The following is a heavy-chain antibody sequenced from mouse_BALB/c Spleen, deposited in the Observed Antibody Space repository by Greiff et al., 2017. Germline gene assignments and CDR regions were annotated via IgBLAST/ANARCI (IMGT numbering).Heavy chain of an antibody. CDR1: GFTFSDYY. CDR2: ISDGGSYT. CDR3: ARDTLAY. J-gene: IGHJ3*01. Sequence: EVLLVESGGGLVKPGGSLKLSCAASGFTFSDYYMYWVRQTPEKRLEWVATISDGGSYTYYPDSVKGRFTISRDKAKNNLYLQMSSLKSEDTPMYYCARDTLAYWGQGTLVTVSA. V-gene: IGHV5-4*02.